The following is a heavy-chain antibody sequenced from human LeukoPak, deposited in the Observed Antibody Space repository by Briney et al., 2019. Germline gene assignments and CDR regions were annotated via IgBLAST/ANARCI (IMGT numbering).Heavy chain of an antibody. J-gene: IGHJ5*02. Sequence: PGESLKISCKGSGYSFTSYWIGWVRQMPGKGLEWMGINYPGDSDTRDSPSFQGQVTISADKSISTAYLQWSSLKASDTAMYYCARQGCSGGSCYFSWFDPWGQGTLVSVSS. CDR3: ARQGCSGGSCYFSWFDP. V-gene: IGHV5-51*01. D-gene: IGHD2-15*01. CDR1: GYSFTSYW. CDR2: NYPGDSDT.